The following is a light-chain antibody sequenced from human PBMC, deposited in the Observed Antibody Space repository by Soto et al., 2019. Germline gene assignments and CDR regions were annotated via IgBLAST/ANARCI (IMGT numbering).Light chain of an antibody. CDR3: QYGGSPRVT. CDR1: QSVSSNY. CDR2: GAS. Sequence: EIVLTQSPGTLSLSPGERATLSCRASQSVSSNYLGWYRQKPGQAPRLLIYGASSRATGIPDRFSGSGSGTDFTLSISRLEPEDFAVYYCQYGGSPRVTFGGGTKVEIK. J-gene: IGKJ4*01. V-gene: IGKV3-20*01.